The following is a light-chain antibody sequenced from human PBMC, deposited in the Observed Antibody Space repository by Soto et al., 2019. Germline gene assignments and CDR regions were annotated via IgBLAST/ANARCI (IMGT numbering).Light chain of an antibody. V-gene: IGLV2-8*01. J-gene: IGLJ1*01. CDR1: SSDVGGYKY. Sequence: QSALTQPPSASGSPGQSVTISCTGTSSDVGGYKYVSWYQPHPGKAPKLMIFEVNKRPSGVPDRFSGSKSGNTASLTVSGFQAEDEADYYCSSYAGINNLGVFGTGTKVTVL. CDR3: SSYAGINNLGV. CDR2: EVN.